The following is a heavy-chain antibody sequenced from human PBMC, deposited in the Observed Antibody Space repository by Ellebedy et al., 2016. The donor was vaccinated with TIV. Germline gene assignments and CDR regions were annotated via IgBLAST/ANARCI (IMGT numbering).Heavy chain of an antibody. CDR3: VRDLNL. CDR2: MYSGNT. Sequence: SETLSLTCTVSGGSIGTDYWGWIRQPAGKGLKWIGRMYSGNTYYNPSLKSRVSMSADTSKNQLSLTLRSVTAADTAVYYCVRDLNLWGQGTTVTVSS. CDR1: GGSIGTDY. V-gene: IGHV4-4*07. J-gene: IGHJ6*02.